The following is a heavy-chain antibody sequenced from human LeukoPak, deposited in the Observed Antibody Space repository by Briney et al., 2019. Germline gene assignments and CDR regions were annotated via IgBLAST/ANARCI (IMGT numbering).Heavy chain of an antibody. CDR1: GFTFSDYC. CDR3: ARETTRGQQLVFPNAFDI. J-gene: IGHJ3*02. D-gene: IGHD6-13*01. Sequence: GGSLRLSCAASGFTFSDYCMSWIRQAAGKGLEWVAVIWYDGSNKYYADSVKGRFTISKDNSKNTLYLQMNSLRAEDTAVYYCARETTRGQQLVFPNAFDIWGQGTMLTVSS. CDR2: IWYDGSNK. V-gene: IGHV3-33*08.